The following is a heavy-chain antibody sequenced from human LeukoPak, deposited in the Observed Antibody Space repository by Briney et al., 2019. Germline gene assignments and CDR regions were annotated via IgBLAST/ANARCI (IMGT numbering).Heavy chain of an antibody. J-gene: IGHJ6*03. D-gene: IGHD1-26*01. CDR1: GDSVSHYY. Sequence: PSETPSLTCTFSGDSVSHYYWSWIRQPPGKGLEWIGYIFYSGSTNYNPSLESRVTISIDTSKNQFSLKLTSVTAADTAVYYCAGSIGGGYYYYYMDVWGKGTTVTVSS. CDR3: AGSIGGGYYYYYMDV. V-gene: IGHV4-59*08. CDR2: IFYSGST.